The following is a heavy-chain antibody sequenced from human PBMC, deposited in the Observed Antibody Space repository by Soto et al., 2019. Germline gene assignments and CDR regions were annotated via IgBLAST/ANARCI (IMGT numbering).Heavy chain of an antibody. Sequence: QVQLVQSGAEVKKPGSSVKVSCKASGGTFSSYAISWVRQAPGQGLEWMGGIIPIFGTANYEQKFQGRVTITADESTSTAYMELSSLRSEDTAVYYCASGAAYCTNGVCYNDYYYGMDVWGQGTTVTVSS. V-gene: IGHV1-69*01. CDR1: GGTFSSYA. CDR2: IIPIFGTA. J-gene: IGHJ6*02. D-gene: IGHD2-8*01. CDR3: ASGAAYCTNGVCYNDYYYGMDV.